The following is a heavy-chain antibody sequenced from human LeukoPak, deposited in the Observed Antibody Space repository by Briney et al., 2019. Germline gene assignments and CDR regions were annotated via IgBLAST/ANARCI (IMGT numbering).Heavy chain of an antibody. V-gene: IGHV3-23*01. CDR3: AKDREDGYTNYGYY. D-gene: IGHD5-24*01. Sequence: GGSLRLSCPACGFIFSSSAMSWVRQAPGKGLEWVATIRGSGERTYYTDSVRGRFTISRDNSKHTLYLQMNTLRAEDTAVYFCAKDREDGYTNYGYYWGQGALVTVSS. J-gene: IGHJ4*02. CDR2: IRGSGERT. CDR1: GFIFSSSA.